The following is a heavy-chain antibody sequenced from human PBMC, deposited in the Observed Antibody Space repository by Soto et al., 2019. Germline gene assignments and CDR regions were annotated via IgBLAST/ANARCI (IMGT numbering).Heavy chain of an antibody. D-gene: IGHD3-10*01. CDR3: ARLSGLWFGELS. V-gene: IGHV1-8*01. J-gene: IGHJ3*01. CDR2: MNPNSGNT. Sequence: ASVKVSCKASGYTFTSYDINWVRQATGQGLKWMGWMNPNSGNTGYAQKFQGRVTMTRNTSISTAYMELSSLRSEDTAVYYCARLSGLWFGELSWGQGTMVTVSS. CDR1: GYTFTSYD.